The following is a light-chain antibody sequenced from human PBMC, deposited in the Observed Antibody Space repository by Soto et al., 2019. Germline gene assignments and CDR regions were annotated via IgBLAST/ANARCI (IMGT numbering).Light chain of an antibody. CDR2: EVS. J-gene: IGLJ1*01. CDR3: SSYTSSSTLFYV. V-gene: IGLV2-14*01. CDR1: SSDVGDYNY. Sequence: QSALTQPPSASGSLGQSVTIPCTGTSSDVGDYNYVSWYQQHPGKAPKLMIYEVSNRPSGVSNLFSGSKSGNRASLTISGLQAEDEADYYCSSYTSSSTLFYVLGTGTKVTVL.